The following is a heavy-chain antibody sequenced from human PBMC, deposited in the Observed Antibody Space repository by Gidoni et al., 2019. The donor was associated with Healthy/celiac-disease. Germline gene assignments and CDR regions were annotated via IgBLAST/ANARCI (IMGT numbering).Heavy chain of an antibody. V-gene: IGHV3-74*01. J-gene: IGHJ4*02. CDR1: GFTFSSYW. Sequence: EVQLVESGGGLVQPGGSLRLACSASGFTFSSYWMHLVRQAPGKGLVWVSRINSDGSSTSYADSVKGRFTISRDNAKNTLYLQMNSLRAEDTAVYYCASLYSSSWADFDYWGQGTLVTVSS. CDR3: ASLYSSSWADFDY. CDR2: INSDGSST. D-gene: IGHD6-6*01.